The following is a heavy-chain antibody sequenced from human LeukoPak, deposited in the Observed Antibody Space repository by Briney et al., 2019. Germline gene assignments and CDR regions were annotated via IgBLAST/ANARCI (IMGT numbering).Heavy chain of an antibody. CDR2: ISYDGSNK. V-gene: IGHV3-30*03. J-gene: IGHJ6*02. CDR1: GFTFSSNA. D-gene: IGHD2-8*01. CDR3: ARQGAEDIVLMVYAMFYGMDV. Sequence: GGSLRLSCAASGFTFSSNAMHWVRQAPGKGLEWVAVISYDGSNKYYADSVKGRFTISRDSSKNTLYLQMNSLRAEDTAVYYCARQGAEDIVLMVYAMFYGMDVWGQGTTVTVSS.